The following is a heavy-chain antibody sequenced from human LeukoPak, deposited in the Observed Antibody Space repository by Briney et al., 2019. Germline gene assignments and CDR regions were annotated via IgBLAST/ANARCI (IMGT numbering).Heavy chain of an antibody. CDR2: IIPILGIA. V-gene: IGHV1-69*02. D-gene: IGHD6-13*01. Sequence: ASVKVSCKASGGTLSSYTISWVRQAPGQGLEWMGRIIPILGIANYAQKFQGRVTITADKSTSTAYMELSSLRSEDTAVYYCARVGQQLAFDYWGQGTLVTVSS. CDR3: ARVGQQLAFDY. CDR1: GGTLSSYT. J-gene: IGHJ4*02.